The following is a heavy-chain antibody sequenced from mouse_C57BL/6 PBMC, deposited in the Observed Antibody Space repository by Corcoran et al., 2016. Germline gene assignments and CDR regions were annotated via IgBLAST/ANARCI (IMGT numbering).Heavy chain of an antibody. CDR2: IYPGSGNT. V-gene: IGHV1-76*01. J-gene: IGHJ4*01. CDR3: AITTVVATRGYAMDY. Sequence: QVQLKQSGAELVRPGASVKLSCKASGYTFTDYYINWVKQRPGQGLEWIARIYPGSGNTYYNEKFKGKATLTAEKSSSTAYMQLSSLTSEDSAVYFCAITTVVATRGYAMDYWGQGTSVTVSS. D-gene: IGHD1-1*01. CDR1: GYTFTDYY.